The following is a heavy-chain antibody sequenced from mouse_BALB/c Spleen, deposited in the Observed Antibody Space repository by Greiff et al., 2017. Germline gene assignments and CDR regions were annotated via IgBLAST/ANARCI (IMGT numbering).Heavy chain of an antibody. D-gene: IGHD2-2*01. V-gene: IGHV1S29*02. CDR1: GYTFTDYN. CDR2: IYPYNGGT. Sequence: VQLKESGPELVKPGASVKISCKASGYTFTDYNMHWVKQSHGKSLEWIGYIYPYNGGTGYNQKFKSKATLTVDNSSSTAYMELRSLTSEDSAVYYCARLYGYYYYAMDYWGQGTSVTVSS. CDR3: ARLYGYYYYAMDY. J-gene: IGHJ4*01.